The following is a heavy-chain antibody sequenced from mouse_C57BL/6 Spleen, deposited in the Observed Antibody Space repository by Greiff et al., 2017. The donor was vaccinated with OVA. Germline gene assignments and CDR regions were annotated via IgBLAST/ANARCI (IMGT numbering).Heavy chain of an antibody. CDR1: GYTFTDYE. CDR2: IDPETGGT. J-gene: IGHJ1*03. CDR3: TRGGNSYWYFDV. D-gene: IGHD2-1*01. V-gene: IGHV1-15*01. Sequence: QVQLQQSGAELVRPGASVTLSCKASGYTFTDYEMHWVKHTPVHGLEWIGAIDPETGGTAYNQKFKGKAILTADKSSSTAYMELRSLTSEDSAVYYCTRGGNSYWYFDVWGTGTTVTVSS.